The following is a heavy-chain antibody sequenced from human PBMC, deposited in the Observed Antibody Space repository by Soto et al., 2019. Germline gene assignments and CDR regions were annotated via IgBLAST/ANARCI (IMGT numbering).Heavy chain of an antibody. CDR1: GFTFSSYS. Sequence: GGSLRLSCAASGFTFSSYSMNWVRQAPGKGLEWVSSISSSSSYIYYADSVKGRFTISRDNAKNSLYLQMNSLRAEDTAVYYCAREGGESDLRYFDWLSPLSHYGMDVSGQGTTVTVS. D-gene: IGHD3-9*01. V-gene: IGHV3-21*01. CDR2: ISSSSSYI. J-gene: IGHJ6*02. CDR3: AREGGESDLRYFDWLSPLSHYGMDV.